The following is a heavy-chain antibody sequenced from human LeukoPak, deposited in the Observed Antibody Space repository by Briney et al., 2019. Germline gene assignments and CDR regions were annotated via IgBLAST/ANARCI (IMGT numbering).Heavy chain of an antibody. CDR2: MYYSGST. Sequence: PSETLSLTCAVSGGSISTYCWSWIRQPPGKGLEWIAYMYYSGSTPYNPSLKSRLTISVGPSKNRFSLKLSSVSAADTAVYICARGTVTTSLKAFDIWGQGTMVTVSS. J-gene: IGHJ3*02. V-gene: IGHV4-59*08. CDR1: GGSISTYC. D-gene: IGHD4-17*01. CDR3: ARGTVTTSLKAFDI.